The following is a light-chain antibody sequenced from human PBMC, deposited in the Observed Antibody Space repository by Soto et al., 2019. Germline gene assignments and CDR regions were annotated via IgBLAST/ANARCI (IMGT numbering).Light chain of an antibody. CDR1: QAVSSIL. J-gene: IGKJ4*01. Sequence: EVVLAQSPGTLSLSPGERATLSCRASQAVSSILLAWYQQKPGQAPRLLIYGASSRATGIPDRSSGSASGTDFTLTVSRLQHEDFAVYYCQQHGTSPIFGGETKVDIK. V-gene: IGKV3-20*01. CDR2: GAS. CDR3: QQHGTSPI.